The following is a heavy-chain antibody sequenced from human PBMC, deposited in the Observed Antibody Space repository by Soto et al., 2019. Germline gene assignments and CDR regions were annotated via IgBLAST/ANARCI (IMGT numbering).Heavy chain of an antibody. CDR3: ARDIAMVRGVIKKKYYFDY. V-gene: IGHV4-34*01. CDR1: GGSFSGYY. D-gene: IGHD3-10*01. CDR2: INHSGST. Sequence: QVQLQQWGTGLLKPSETLSLTCAVYGGSFSGYYWSWIRQPPGKGLEWIGEINHSGSTNYNPSLKSRVTISVDTSKNQFSLKLSSVTAADTAVYYCARDIAMVRGVIKKKYYFDYWGQGTLVTVSS. J-gene: IGHJ4*02.